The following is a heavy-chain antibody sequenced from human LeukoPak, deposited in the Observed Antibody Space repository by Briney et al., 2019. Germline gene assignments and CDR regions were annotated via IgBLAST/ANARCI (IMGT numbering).Heavy chain of an antibody. D-gene: IGHD4-11*01. J-gene: IGHJ4*02. CDR1: GGSFSGYY. V-gene: IGHV4-59*01. CDR3: AREHDYSNYGSFDY. CDR2: IYYSGST. Sequence: SETLSLTCAVYGGSFSGYYWSWIRQPPGKGLEWIGYIYYSGSTNYNPSLKSRVTISVDTSKNQFSLKLSSVTAADTAVYYCAREHDYSNYGSFDYWGQGTLVTVSS.